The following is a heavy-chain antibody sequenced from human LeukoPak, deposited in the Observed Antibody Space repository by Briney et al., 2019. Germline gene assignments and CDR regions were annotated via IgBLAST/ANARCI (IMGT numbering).Heavy chain of an antibody. Sequence: SETLSLTCAVYGGSFSGYYWSWIRQPPGKGLEWIGEINYSGSTNYNPSLKSRVTISVDTSKNQFSLKLSSVTAADTAVYYCAREVVAARLYYYYYHMDVWGKGTTVTVSS. V-gene: IGHV4-34*01. CDR2: INYSGST. CDR3: AREVVAARLYYYYYHMDV. D-gene: IGHD6-6*01. CDR1: GGSFSGYY. J-gene: IGHJ6*03.